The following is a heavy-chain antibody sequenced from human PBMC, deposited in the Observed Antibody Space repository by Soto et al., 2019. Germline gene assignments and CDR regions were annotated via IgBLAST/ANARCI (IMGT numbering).Heavy chain of an antibody. J-gene: IGHJ5*02. D-gene: IGHD2-15*01. CDR2: IWSAGLT. Sequence: GGSLRLSCAASGLTVSSKYMNWVRQAPGKGLEWVSIIWSAGLTYYADSVRGRFTISRDISKNILFLQMNNLRAEDSAIYYCARELPPDLWGQGTLLTVSS. V-gene: IGHV3-53*01. CDR3: ARELPPDL. CDR1: GLTVSSKY.